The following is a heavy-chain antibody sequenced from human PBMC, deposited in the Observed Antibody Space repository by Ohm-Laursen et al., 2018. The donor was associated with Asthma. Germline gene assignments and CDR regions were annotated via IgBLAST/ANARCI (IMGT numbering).Heavy chain of an antibody. D-gene: IGHD3-22*01. CDR3: ARMFADSSGYYYFPFDY. CDR1: GFTFSSYA. V-gene: IGHV3-48*01. Sequence: SLRLSCAASGFTFSSYALNWVRQAPGKGLDWVSYINGDSKSIHYGDSVRGRFTISRDNAKNSLYLQMNNLRAEDTAVYYCARMFADSSGYYYFPFDYWGQGTLVTVSS. J-gene: IGHJ4*02. CDR2: INGDSKSI.